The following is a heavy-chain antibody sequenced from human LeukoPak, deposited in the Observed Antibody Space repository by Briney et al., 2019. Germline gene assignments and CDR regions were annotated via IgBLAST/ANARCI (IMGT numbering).Heavy chain of an antibody. Sequence: GGSLRLSCTASGFTFGDYAMSWVRQAPGKGLEWVGVIRSKAYGGTTEYAASVKGRFTISRDDSKSIAYLQMNSLKTEDTAVYYCTRDHKGYGDYWIYYYYYGMDVWGQGTTVTVSS. D-gene: IGHD4-17*01. V-gene: IGHV3-49*04. CDR3: TRDHKGYGDYWIYYYYYGMDV. J-gene: IGHJ6*02. CDR1: GFTFGDYA. CDR2: IRSKAYGGTT.